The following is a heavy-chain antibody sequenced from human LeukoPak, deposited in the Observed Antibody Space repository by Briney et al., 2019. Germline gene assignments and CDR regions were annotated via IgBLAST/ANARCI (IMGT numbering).Heavy chain of an antibody. D-gene: IGHD3-3*01. CDR1: GYTFTSYG. J-gene: IGHJ5*02. Sequence: GASVKVSCKASGYTFTSYGISWVRQAPGQGLEWMGGFDPEDGETIYAQKFQGRVTMTEDTSTDTAYMELSSLRSEDTAVYYCATGAITIFGVVMNNWFDPWGQGTLVTVSS. CDR2: FDPEDGET. V-gene: IGHV1-24*01. CDR3: ATGAITIFGVVMNNWFDP.